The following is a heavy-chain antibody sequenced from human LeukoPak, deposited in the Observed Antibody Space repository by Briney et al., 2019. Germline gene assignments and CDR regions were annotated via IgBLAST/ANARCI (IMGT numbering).Heavy chain of an antibody. CDR2: INHSGST. CDR1: GGSFSGYY. CDR3: ARGQRITIFGVVILGSWFDP. V-gene: IGHV4-34*01. D-gene: IGHD3-3*01. J-gene: IGHJ5*02. Sequence: RPLETLSLTCAVYGGSFSGYYWSWIRQPPGKGLEWIGEINHSGSTNYNPSLKSRVTISVDTSKNQFSLKLSSVTAADTAVYYCARGQRITIFGVVILGSWFDPWGQGTLVTVSS.